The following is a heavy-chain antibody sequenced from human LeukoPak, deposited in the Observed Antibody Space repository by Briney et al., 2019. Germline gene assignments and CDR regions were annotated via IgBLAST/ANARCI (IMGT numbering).Heavy chain of an antibody. D-gene: IGHD3-16*01. V-gene: IGHV4-59*01. Sequence: PSETLSLTCTVSGGSISSYYWSWIRQPPGKGLEWIGYIYCSGSTNYNPSLKSRVTISVDTSKNQFSLKLSSVTAADTAVYYCARRVGGGPFDYWGQGTLVTVSS. J-gene: IGHJ4*02. CDR1: GGSISSYY. CDR3: ARRVGGGPFDY. CDR2: IYCSGST.